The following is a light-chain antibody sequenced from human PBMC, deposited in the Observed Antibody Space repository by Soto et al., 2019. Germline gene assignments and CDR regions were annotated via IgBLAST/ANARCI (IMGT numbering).Light chain of an antibody. J-gene: IGKJ4*01. Sequence: IVMTQSPVTLSVSPGERATLSCRASQDIVTNVAWYQQRPGQAPRLLIYDASTRATDIPVRFSGSGSATEFTLTISGLQSADSAVYYCQQYSNWPPRLTFGGGTKVEMK. CDR3: QQYSNWPPRLT. CDR1: QDIVTN. V-gene: IGKV3-15*01. CDR2: DAS.